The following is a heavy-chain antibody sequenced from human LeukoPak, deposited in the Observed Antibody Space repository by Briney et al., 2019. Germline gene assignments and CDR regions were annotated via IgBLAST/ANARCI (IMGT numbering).Heavy chain of an antibody. CDR1: GFTFSSYA. V-gene: IGHV3-23*01. D-gene: IGHD2-2*01. J-gene: IGHJ5*02. CDR3: ASKGYCSSTSCYRRWFDP. CDR2: ISGSGGST. Sequence: GGSLRLSCAASGFTFSSYAMSWVRQAPGKGLEWVSAISGSGGSTYYADSVKGRFTISRDNSKNTLYLQMNSLRAEATAVYYCASKGYCSSTSCYRRWFDPWGQGTLVTVSS.